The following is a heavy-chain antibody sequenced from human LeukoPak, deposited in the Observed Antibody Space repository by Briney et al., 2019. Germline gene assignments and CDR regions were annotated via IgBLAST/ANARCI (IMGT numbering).Heavy chain of an antibody. J-gene: IGHJ4*02. CDR1: GYTFTSYG. CDR3: ARDQPRELPPFDY. D-gene: IGHD1-26*01. V-gene: IGHV1-18*01. Sequence: GASVKVSCKASGYTFTSYGISWVRQAPGQGLEWMGWISAYNGNTYYAQKLQGRLTMTTDTSTSTAYMELRSLRSDDTAVCYCARDQPRELPPFDYWGQGTLVTVSS. CDR2: ISAYNGNT.